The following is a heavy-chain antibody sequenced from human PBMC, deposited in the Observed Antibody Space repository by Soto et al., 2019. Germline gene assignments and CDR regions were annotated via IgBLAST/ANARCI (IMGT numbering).Heavy chain of an antibody. CDR1: GFTFSSYA. CDR3: ARDRIASVTMVRGVPLYYYYYGMDV. V-gene: IGHV3-30-3*01. Sequence: GGSLRLSCAASGFTFSSYAMHWVRQAPGKGLEWVAVISYDGSNKYYADSVKGRFTISRDNSKNTLYLQMNSLRAEDTAVYYCARDRIASVTMVRGVPLYYYYYGMDVWGQGTTVTVSS. CDR2: ISYDGSNK. J-gene: IGHJ6*02. D-gene: IGHD3-10*01.